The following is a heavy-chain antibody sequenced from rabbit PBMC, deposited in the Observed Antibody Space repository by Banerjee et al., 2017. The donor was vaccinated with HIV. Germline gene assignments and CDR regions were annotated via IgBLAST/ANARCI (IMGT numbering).Heavy chain of an antibody. CDR3: ARDGGRSVYTQYYFNL. CDR1: GFDFSSSYY. V-gene: IGHV1S47*01. J-gene: IGHJ4*01. Sequence: EESGGDLVKPGGTLTLTCKASGFDFSSSYYMSWVRQAPGKRPEWIACIDNGDGSTYYANWVNGRFTISRSTSLNTVTLQMTSLTAADTATYFCARDGGRSVYTQYYFNLWGPGTLVTVS. D-gene: IGHD8-1*01. CDR2: IDNGDGST.